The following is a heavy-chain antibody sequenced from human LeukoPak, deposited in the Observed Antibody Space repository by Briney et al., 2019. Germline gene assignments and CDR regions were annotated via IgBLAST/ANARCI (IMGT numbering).Heavy chain of an antibody. CDR1: GYTFTRHY. Sequence: AAVKVSCKSSGYTFTRHYIHWVRQTPGHGLECMGWIHPNTGGTKYAQKFQGRGTMTRDTSSITAYIELSTRRSADTAVYYCASWYCSGVNCYLGGDAFDFWGQGTMVIVSS. J-gene: IGHJ3*01. V-gene: IGHV1-2*02. CDR3: ASWYCSGVNCYLGGDAFDF. D-gene: IGHD6-25*01. CDR2: IHPNTGGT.